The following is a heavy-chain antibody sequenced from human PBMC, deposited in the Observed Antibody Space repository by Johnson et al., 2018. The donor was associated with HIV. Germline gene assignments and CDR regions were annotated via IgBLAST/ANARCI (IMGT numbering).Heavy chain of an antibody. J-gene: IGHJ3*02. V-gene: IGHV3-7*01. CDR1: GFTFSNYW. CDR3: ARDNGDTIFGVVIREGAFDI. D-gene: IGHD3-3*01. CDR2: IKQDGSEK. Sequence: EVQLVESGGGLVQPGGSLRLSCAASGFTFSNYWMSWVRQAPGKGLEWVANIKQDGSEKYYVYSVKGRFTISRDNAKNSLYLQMNSLRAEDTAVYYCARDNGDTIFGVVIREGAFDIWGQGTMVTVSS.